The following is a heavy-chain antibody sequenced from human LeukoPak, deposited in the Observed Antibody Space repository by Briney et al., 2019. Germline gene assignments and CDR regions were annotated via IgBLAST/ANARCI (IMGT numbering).Heavy chain of an antibody. Sequence: SVKVSCKASGGTFSSYAISWVRQAPGQGLEWMGGIIPIFGTANYAQEFQGRVTITADESTSTAYMELSSLRSEDTAVYYCARDYYYDSSGLYYFDYWGQGTLVTVSS. V-gene: IGHV1-69*13. CDR3: ARDYYYDSSGLYYFDY. CDR1: GGTFSSYA. J-gene: IGHJ4*02. CDR2: IIPIFGTA. D-gene: IGHD3-22*01.